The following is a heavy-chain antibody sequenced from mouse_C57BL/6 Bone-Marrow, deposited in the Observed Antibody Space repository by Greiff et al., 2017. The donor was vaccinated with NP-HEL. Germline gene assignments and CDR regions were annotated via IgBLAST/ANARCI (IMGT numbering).Heavy chain of an antibody. Sequence: QVQLQQSGAELLKPGASVKLSCKATGYTFTGYWIEWVKQRPGHGLEWIGEILPGSGSTNYNEKFKGKTTFTADTTSNTAYMQLSSLTTEDSAIYYCARPPMVTTGYYAMDYWGQRTSVTVSS. CDR2: ILPGSGST. V-gene: IGHV1-9*01. CDR3: ARPPMVTTGYYAMDY. D-gene: IGHD2-9*01. J-gene: IGHJ4*01. CDR1: GYTFTGYW.